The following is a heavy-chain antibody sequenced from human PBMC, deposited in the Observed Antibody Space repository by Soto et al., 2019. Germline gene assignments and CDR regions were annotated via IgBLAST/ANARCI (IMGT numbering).Heavy chain of an antibody. CDR3: ARARAAAETQQACGTDV. Sequence: GGSLRLSCAASGFTFSSYWMSWVRQAPGKGLEWVANIKQDGSEKYYVDSVKGRFTISRDNAKNSLYLQMNSLRAEDTAVYYCARARAAAETQQACGTDVWGQGTTVTVSS. V-gene: IGHV3-7*03. J-gene: IGHJ6*02. CDR1: GFTFSSYW. CDR2: IKQDGSEK. D-gene: IGHD6-13*01.